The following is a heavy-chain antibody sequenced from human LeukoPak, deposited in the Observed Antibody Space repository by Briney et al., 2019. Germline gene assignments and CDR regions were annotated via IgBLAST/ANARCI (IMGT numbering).Heavy chain of an antibody. V-gene: IGHV1-2*02. CDR2: INPNSGGT. D-gene: IGHD1-26*01. CDR3: AREIRDSGSYYDWFDP. J-gene: IGHJ5*02. Sequence: AASVKVSCKASGYTFTGYYMHWVRQAPGQGLEWMGWINPNSGGTNYAQKFQGRVTMTRDTSISTAYMELSRLRSDDTAVYYCAREIRDSGSYYDWFDPWGQGTLVTVSS. CDR1: GYTFTGYY.